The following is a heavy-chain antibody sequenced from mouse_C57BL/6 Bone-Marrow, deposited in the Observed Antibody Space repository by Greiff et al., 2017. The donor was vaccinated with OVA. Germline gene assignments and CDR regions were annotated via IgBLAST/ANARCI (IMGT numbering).Heavy chain of an antibody. CDR1: GFNINDDY. CDR2: IDPENGDT. CDR3: TTNGNSVWYFEG. Sequence: VQLQQSGAELVRPGASVKLSCTASGFNINDDYMHWVKQRPEQGLEWIGWIDPENGDTEYAPKFKGKATITADTSSNTAYLQLSSLTSEDTAVDYWTTNGNSVWYFEGWGTGTTVTVSS. D-gene: IGHD2-1*01. J-gene: IGHJ1*03. V-gene: IGHV14-4*01.